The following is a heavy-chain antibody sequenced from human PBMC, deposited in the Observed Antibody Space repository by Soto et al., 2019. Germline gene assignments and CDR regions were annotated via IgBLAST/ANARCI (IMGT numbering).Heavy chain of an antibody. CDR1: GFTFSSYS. J-gene: IGHJ6*02. CDR3: ARDGAGYDFWSGYRLGYYGMDV. D-gene: IGHD3-3*01. CDR2: ISSSSSYI. V-gene: IGHV3-21*01. Sequence: GGSLRLSCAASGFTFSSYSMNWVRQAPGKGLEWVSSISSSSSYIYYADSVKGRFTISRDNAKNSLYLQMNSLRAEDTAVYYCARDGAGYDFWSGYRLGYYGMDVWGQGTTVTVSS.